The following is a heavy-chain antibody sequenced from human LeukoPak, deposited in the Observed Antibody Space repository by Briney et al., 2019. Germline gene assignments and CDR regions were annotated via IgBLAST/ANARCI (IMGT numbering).Heavy chain of an antibody. D-gene: IGHD3-10*01. J-gene: IGHJ4*02. Sequence: SETLSLTCTVSGGSISSYYWSWIRQPPGKGLEWIGYIYYSGSTNYNPSLKSRVTISVDTSKNQFSLKLSSVTAADTAVYYCAGEVGNYWGQGTLVTVSS. V-gene: IGHV4-59*01. CDR1: GGSISSYY. CDR2: IYYSGST. CDR3: AGEVGNY.